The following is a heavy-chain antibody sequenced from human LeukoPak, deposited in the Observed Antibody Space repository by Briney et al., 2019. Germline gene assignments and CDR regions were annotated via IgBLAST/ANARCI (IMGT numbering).Heavy chain of an antibody. CDR3: ARDLPYYYDSSGYSYYYYMDV. CDR1: GGTFSSYA. D-gene: IGHD3-22*01. V-gene: IGHV1-69*05. CDR2: IIPIFGTA. Sequence: GASVTVSCKASGGTFSSYAISWVRQAPGQGLEWMGGIIPIFGTANYAQKFQGRVTITTDESTSTAYMELSSLRSEDTAVYYCARDLPYYYDSSGYSYYYYMDVWGKGTTVTVSS. J-gene: IGHJ6*03.